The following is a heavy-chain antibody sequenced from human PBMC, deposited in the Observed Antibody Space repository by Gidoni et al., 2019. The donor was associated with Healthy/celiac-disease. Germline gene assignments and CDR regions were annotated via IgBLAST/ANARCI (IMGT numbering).Heavy chain of an antibody. D-gene: IGHD6-19*01. V-gene: IGHV3-33*01. CDR1: GFTLSSEG. CDR3: ARDKIAVAVYYFDY. J-gene: IGHJ4*02. CDR2: IWYDGSNK. Sequence: QVQLVESGGGVVQPGRSLRLSCEASGFTLSSEGMHWVSQAPGKGLAWVAIIWYDGSNKYYADSVKGRFTISRDNSKNTLYLQMNSLRAEDTAVYYCARDKIAVAVYYFDYWGQGTLVTVSS.